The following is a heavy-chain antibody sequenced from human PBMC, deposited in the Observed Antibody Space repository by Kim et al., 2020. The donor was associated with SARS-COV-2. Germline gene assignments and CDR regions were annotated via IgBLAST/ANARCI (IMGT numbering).Heavy chain of an antibody. CDR1: GDSVSSNSAA. Sequence: SQTLSLTCAISGDSVSSNSAAWNWIRQSPSRGLEWLGRTYYRSKWYNDYAVSVKSRITINPDTSKNQFSLQLNSVTPEDTAVYYCARGLGAGGYMYYDSSGYYWVFDYWGQGTLVTVSS. J-gene: IGHJ4*02. CDR3: ARGLGAGGYMYYDSSGYYWVFDY. D-gene: IGHD3-22*01. V-gene: IGHV6-1*01. CDR2: TYYRSKWYN.